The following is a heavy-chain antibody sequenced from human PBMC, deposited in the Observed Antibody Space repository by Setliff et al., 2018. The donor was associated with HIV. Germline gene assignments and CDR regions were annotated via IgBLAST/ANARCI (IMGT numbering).Heavy chain of an antibody. D-gene: IGHD1-26*01. CDR3: ARDWEGHTWPYYYYVDV. J-gene: IGHJ6*03. Sequence: KTSETLSLTCTVSGGSISSYYWSWIRQPAGKRLEFIGRISAAGTINYNPSLRSRVTLSVDTFENQFSLTVNSVTAADTAMYFCARDWEGHTWPYYYYVDVWGQGTTVTVSS. CDR2: ISAAGTI. CDR1: GGSISSYY. V-gene: IGHV4-4*07.